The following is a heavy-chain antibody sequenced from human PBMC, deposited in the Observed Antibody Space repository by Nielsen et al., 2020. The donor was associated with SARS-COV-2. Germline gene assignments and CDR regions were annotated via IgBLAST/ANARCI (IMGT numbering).Heavy chain of an antibody. J-gene: IGHJ6*03. D-gene: IGHD2-2*01. CDR2: VSHSGSI. Sequence: WIRQPPGKGLEWIGEVSHSGSINYNPSLKSRVTLSMDKSKRQFSLRLTSVSAADTAVYFCARGDLVVVPSPILGPGPFFYYFYLDVWGKGTTVTVSS. V-gene: IGHV4-4*01. CDR3: ARGDLVVVPSPILGPGPFFYYFYLDV.